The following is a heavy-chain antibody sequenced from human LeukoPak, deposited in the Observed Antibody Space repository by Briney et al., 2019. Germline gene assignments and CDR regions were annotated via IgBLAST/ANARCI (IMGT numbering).Heavy chain of an antibody. CDR1: GFTVSSNY. D-gene: IGHD3-22*01. J-gene: IGHJ4*02. V-gene: IGHV3-66*01. CDR3: AKDLSDSSGYYFDY. Sequence: GGSLRLSCAASGFTVSSNYMSWVRQAPGKGLEWVSVIYSGGSTYYADSVKGRFTISRDNSKNTLYLQMNSLRAEDTAVYYCAKDLSDSSGYYFDYWGQGTLVTVSS. CDR2: IYSGGST.